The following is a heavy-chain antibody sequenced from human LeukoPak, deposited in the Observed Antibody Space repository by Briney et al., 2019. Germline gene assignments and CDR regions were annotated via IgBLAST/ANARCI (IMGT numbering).Heavy chain of an antibody. CDR2: ISGSGTTI. J-gene: IGHJ4*02. Sequence: PGGSLRLSCLASGFTFGDNYMSWIRQAPGKGLECLSYISGSGTTIYYADSVKGRFTISRDNSKNTLYLQMNSLRAEDTAVYYCARDLKPAALGYCSSTSCPVGDYWGQGTLVTVSS. CDR3: ARDLKPAALGYCSSTSCPVGDY. D-gene: IGHD2-2*01. V-gene: IGHV3-11*04. CDR1: GFTFGDNY.